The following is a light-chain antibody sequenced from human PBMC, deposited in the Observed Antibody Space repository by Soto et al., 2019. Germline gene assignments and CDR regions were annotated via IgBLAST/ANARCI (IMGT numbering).Light chain of an antibody. J-gene: IGKJ5*01. CDR1: QSVSSSY. CDR2: GAS. Sequence: EIVLTQSPATLSLSPVARATLSCRASQSVSSSYLAWYQQKPGQAPRLLIYGASSRATGIPDRFSGSGSGTDFTLTISRLEPEDFAVYYCQQYGSSPSITFGQGTRLEIK. V-gene: IGKV3-20*01. CDR3: QQYGSSPSIT.